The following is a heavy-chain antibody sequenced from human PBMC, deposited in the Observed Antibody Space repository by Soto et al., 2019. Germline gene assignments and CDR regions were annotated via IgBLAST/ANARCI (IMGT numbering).Heavy chain of an antibody. CDR2: ISYDGSNK. D-gene: IGHD6-19*01. CDR3: VKDGSSGWPYYYGLDV. CDR1: GFTFNRYG. J-gene: IGHJ6*02. Sequence: PGGSLRLSCAASGFTFNRYGMHWVRQAPGKGLEWVAVISYDGSNKYYADSVKGRFTIARDNSKNTLYLQMSSLRAEDTAVYYCVKDGSSGWPYYYGLDVWGQGTSVTVSS. V-gene: IGHV3-30*18.